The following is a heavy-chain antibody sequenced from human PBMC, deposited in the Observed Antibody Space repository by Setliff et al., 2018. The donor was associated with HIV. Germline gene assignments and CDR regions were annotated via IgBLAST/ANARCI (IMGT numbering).Heavy chain of an antibody. V-gene: IGHV3-21*05. CDR3: ARDRRYYDSRAAWAFDV. J-gene: IGHJ3*01. CDR2: ITNVNNI. Sequence: GGYLIPSCASSGFIFSPYSLNWVREAPGKGGEWGSYITNVNNIYYADYVKGRVTISRDKAKNSLYLQMNSLRPEDTAVYYCARDRRYYDSRAAWAFDVWGQGTVVTVSS. CDR1: GFIFSPYS. D-gene: IGHD3-22*01.